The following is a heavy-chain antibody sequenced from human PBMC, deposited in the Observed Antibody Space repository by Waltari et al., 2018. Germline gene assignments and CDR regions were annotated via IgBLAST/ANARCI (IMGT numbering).Heavy chain of an antibody. Sequence: EVQLVESGGGLVQPGRSLRLSCAASGFTFDDYAMHWVRQAPGKGLEWVSGISWNSGSIGYADSVKGRFTISRDNAKNSLFLQMNSLRAEDTAVYYCAKANGFGGATESDYWGQGTLVTVSS. CDR1: GFTFDDYA. CDR2: ISWNSGSI. V-gene: IGHV3-9*01. J-gene: IGHJ4*02. D-gene: IGHD3-16*01. CDR3: AKANGFGGATESDY.